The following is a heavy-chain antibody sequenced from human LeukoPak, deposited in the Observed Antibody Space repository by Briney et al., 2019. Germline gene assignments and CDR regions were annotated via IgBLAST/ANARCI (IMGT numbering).Heavy chain of an antibody. V-gene: IGHV1-2*02. CDR3: ARARRITIFGVVNGGIDY. D-gene: IGHD3-3*01. Sequence: ASVKVSCKASGYTFIDSYIHWVRQAPGQGLEWMAWTNPKNGDTNYAQEFQGRVTVTRDTSISTAYMELSSLRSEDTAVYYCARARRITIFGVVNGGIDYWGQGTLVTVSS. CDR2: TNPKNGDT. J-gene: IGHJ4*02. CDR1: GYTFIDSY.